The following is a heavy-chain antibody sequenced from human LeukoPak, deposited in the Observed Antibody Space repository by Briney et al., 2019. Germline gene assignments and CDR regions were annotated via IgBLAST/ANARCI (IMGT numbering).Heavy chain of an antibody. D-gene: IGHD3-22*01. Sequence: GGSLRLSCAASGFTFSDYYMSWIRQAPGKALEWVSYVSSGSSTIYYADSVKGRFTVSRDNGKRSLYLHMNSLRAEDTAVYYCATVRLSSYDSSGYYFDYWGQGTLVTVSS. CDR1: GFTFSDYY. CDR3: ATVRLSSYDSSGYYFDY. V-gene: IGHV3-11*01. CDR2: VSSGSSTI. J-gene: IGHJ4*02.